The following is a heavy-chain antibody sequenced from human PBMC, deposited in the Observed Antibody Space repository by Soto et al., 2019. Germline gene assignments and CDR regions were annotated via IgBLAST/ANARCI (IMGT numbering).Heavy chain of an antibody. V-gene: IGHV3-23*01. CDR3: ARRSSGWYCDY. J-gene: IGHJ4*02. CDR2: IRGSGGST. D-gene: IGHD6-19*01. CDR1: GFTFSSYA. Sequence: EVQLLESGGGLVQPGGSLRLSCAASGFTFSSYAMSWVRQAPGKGLEWVSAIRGSGGSTYYADSVKGRFTISRDNSKNSLYLQMSSLRAEDTAVYCCARRSSGWYCDYWGQGTLVTVSS.